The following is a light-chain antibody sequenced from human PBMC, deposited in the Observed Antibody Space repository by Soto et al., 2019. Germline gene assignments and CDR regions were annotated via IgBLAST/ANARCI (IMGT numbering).Light chain of an antibody. J-gene: IGKJ4*01. CDR1: QGIRND. CDR3: LQQISYPPRS. CDR2: AAS. V-gene: IGKV1-17*01. Sequence: DIQMTQSPTSLSASVGDRVTITCRASQGIRNDLGWFQQNPGKALNRLIYAASSLQSGGPSRFSGKESGTEFTLTVSSLNPEDFASYYYLQQISYPPRSFGGRIMKEIK.